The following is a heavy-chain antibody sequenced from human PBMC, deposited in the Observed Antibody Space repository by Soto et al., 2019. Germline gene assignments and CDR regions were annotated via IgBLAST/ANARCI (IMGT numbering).Heavy chain of an antibody. CDR2: ISYDGSNK. CDR3: AGRQGLDY. V-gene: IGHV3-30-3*01. D-gene: IGHD6-25*01. Sequence: QVQLVESGGGVVQPGRSLRLSCAASGFTFSSYAMHWVRQAPGKGLEWVAVISYDGSNKYYADSVKGRFTISRDNSKNTLYLQMNSLRDEDTAVYYCAGRQGLDYWGQGTLVTVSS. J-gene: IGHJ4*02. CDR1: GFTFSSYA.